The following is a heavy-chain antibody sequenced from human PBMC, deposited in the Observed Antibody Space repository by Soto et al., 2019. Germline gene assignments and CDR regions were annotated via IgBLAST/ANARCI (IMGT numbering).Heavy chain of an antibody. V-gene: IGHV4-59*01. CDR3: ERGNAWEMFH. Sequence: WETLSLSSAVSGSSMSNGFWKWIRQPPGKGMEWIGYINDSGSTKYNPSLTRRVAISIDTSKSQFSLKLTSVTAADTAVYFCERGNAWEMFHWGPG. CDR2: INDSGST. J-gene: IGHJ4*02. CDR1: GSSMSNGF. D-gene: IGHD1-26*01.